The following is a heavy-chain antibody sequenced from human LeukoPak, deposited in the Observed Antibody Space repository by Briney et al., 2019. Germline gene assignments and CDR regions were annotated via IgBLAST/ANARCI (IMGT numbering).Heavy chain of an antibody. CDR1: GFTFTTFA. CDR2: ISRSSDT. CDR3: AKGIVPGIGVAADY. J-gene: IGHJ4*02. D-gene: IGHD6-19*01. V-gene: IGHV3-23*01. Sequence: VGSLRLSCTTSGFTFTTFAMSWVRQAPGQGLKWGSTISRSSDTYYADPVKGRFTISRDNSKNTLYLQMNSLRVEDTAVYYCAKGIVPGIGVAADYWGQGTLVPVSS.